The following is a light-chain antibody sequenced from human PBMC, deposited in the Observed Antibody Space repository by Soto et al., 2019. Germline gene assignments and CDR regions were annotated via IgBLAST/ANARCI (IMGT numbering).Light chain of an antibody. Sequence: QLVLTQPPSASGTPGQRVTISCSGSRSNIGSNAVSWYQQFLGTAPKLLIYSNNQRPSGVPDRFSDSKSGASASLAISGLQSEDEADYYCAVWDDSLNGPVFGGGTKLTVL. CDR2: SNN. V-gene: IGLV1-44*01. CDR1: RSNIGSNA. J-gene: IGLJ3*02. CDR3: AVWDDSLNGPV.